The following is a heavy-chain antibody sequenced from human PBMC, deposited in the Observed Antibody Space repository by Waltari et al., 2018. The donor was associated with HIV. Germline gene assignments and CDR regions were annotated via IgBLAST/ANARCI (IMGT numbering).Heavy chain of an antibody. Sequence: QVQLLQSGAAVKKPAASVKVSCKASGYPFTAYYIPWVRQAPGQGLEWMGWVYPNTGDTNYAQKFQGRVTMARDASIRTVSMELSRLRSDDTAVYYCVRQMTFYDAFDIWGQGTLVTVSA. CDR2: VYPNTGDT. CDR3: VRQMTFYDAFDI. CDR1: GYPFTAYY. J-gene: IGHJ3*02. V-gene: IGHV1-2*02.